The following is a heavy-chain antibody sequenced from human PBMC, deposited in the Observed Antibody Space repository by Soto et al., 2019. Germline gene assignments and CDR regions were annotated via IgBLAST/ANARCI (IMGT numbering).Heavy chain of an antibody. V-gene: IGHV4-31*03. CDR1: GGSISSGGYY. Sequence: PSETLSLTCTVSGGSISSGGYYWSWIRQHPGKGLEWIGYIYYSGSTYYNPSLKSRVTISVDTSKNQFSLKLSSVTAADTAVYYCERKVVTPYFDYWGQGTLVTVSS. CDR3: ERKVVTPYFDY. D-gene: IGHD3-22*01. CDR2: IYYSGST. J-gene: IGHJ4*02.